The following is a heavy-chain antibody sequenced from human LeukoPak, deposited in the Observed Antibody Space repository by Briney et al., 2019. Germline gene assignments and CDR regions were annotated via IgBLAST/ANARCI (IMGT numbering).Heavy chain of an antibody. D-gene: IGHD3-22*01. Sequence: ASVKVSCKASGYTFTSYDINWVRQAPGQGLKWMGLMNPNSGNTGYAQKFQGRVTMTMNTSISTAYMELSSLRSEDTAVYYCARGRYYDSSGYNFDYWGQGTLVTVSS. CDR1: GYTFTSYD. V-gene: IGHV1-8*01. J-gene: IGHJ4*02. CDR2: MNPNSGNT. CDR3: ARGRYYDSSGYNFDY.